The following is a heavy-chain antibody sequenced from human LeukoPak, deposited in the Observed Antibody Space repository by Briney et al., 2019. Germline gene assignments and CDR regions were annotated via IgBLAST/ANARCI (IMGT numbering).Heavy chain of an antibody. CDR2: IYPGDSDT. J-gene: IGHJ4*02. Sequence: GESLRISCKGSGYTFTSYWIGWVRQMPGRGLEWVGVIYPGDSDTRYSPSFQGQVTISVDKSISTAYLQWSSLKASDTAMYFCARGGSAYALDYWGQGTLVTVSS. CDR3: ARGGSAYALDY. D-gene: IGHD2-2*01. V-gene: IGHV5-51*01. CDR1: GYTFTSYW.